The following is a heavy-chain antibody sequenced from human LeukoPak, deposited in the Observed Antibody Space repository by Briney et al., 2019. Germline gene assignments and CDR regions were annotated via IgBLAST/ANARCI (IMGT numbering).Heavy chain of an antibody. D-gene: IGHD3-16*01. CDR2: ISGSGGNT. CDR3: AKDDGGSYYIYYYYMDV. V-gene: IGHV3-23*01. Sequence: PGKSLRLSCAASGFTFSSYAMHWVRQAPGKGLEWVSAISGSGGNTYYADSVKGRFTISRDNSKNTLYLQMNSLRAEDTAVYYCAKDDGGSYYIYYYYMDVWGKGTTVTISS. CDR1: GFTFSSYA. J-gene: IGHJ6*03.